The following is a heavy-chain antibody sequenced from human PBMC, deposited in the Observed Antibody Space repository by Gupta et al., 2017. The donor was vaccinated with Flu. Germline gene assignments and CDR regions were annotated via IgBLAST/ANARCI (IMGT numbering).Heavy chain of an antibody. Sequence: EVQLVESGGGLVQPGGSLRLSCAASGFPFSSYWMHWVRQAPGKGLVWVSRINSDGSSTSYADSVKGRFTISRDNAKNTLYLQMNSLRAEDTAVYYCARDQYSSSSGRSLDVWGKGTTVTVSS. CDR3: ARDQYSSSSGRSLDV. J-gene: IGHJ6*04. D-gene: IGHD6-6*01. CDR2: INSDGSST. CDR1: GFPFSSYW. V-gene: IGHV3-74*01.